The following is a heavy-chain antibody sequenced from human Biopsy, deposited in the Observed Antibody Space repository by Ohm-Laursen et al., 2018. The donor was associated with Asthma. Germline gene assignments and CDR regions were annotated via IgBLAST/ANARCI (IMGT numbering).Heavy chain of an antibody. V-gene: IGHV4-30-4*08. D-gene: IGHD3-22*01. CDR3: ARDRAMISET. CDR2: IYSSGDT. J-gene: IGHJ5*02. Sequence: TLSLTCTVSGGSISSSSYYWGWIRQPPGKGLEWIAYIYSSGDTYYSPSLKSRVSISLDTSKNQFSLRLTSVTAADTAVYYCARDRAMISETWGQGTLVTVSS. CDR1: GGSISSSSYY.